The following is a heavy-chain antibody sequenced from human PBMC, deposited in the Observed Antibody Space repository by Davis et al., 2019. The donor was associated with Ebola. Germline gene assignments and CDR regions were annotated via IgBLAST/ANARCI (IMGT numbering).Heavy chain of an antibody. J-gene: IGHJ4*02. CDR1: GFTFSSYW. CDR3: ARVWGYSSNLYDY. V-gene: IGHV3-74*01. CDR2: INSDGSST. D-gene: IGHD6-13*01. Sequence: PSETLSLTCAASGFTFSSYWMHWVRQAPGKGLVWVSRINSDGSSTSYADSVKGRFTISRDNAKNTLYLQMNSLRAEDTAVYYCARVWGYSSNLYDYWGQGTLVTVSS.